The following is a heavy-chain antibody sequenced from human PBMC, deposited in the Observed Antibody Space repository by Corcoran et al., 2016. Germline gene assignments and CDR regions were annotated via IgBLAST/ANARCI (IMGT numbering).Heavy chain of an antibody. CDR2: INAGNGNT. CDR3: ARDPGSGYYYFDY. V-gene: IGHV1-3*01. D-gene: IGHD3-22*01. Sequence: QVQLVQSGAEVKKPGASVKVSCKASGYTFTSYAMHWVRQAPGQRLEWMGWINAGNGNTKYSQKFQGRVTITRDTSASTAYMELSILRSEDTAVYYCARDPGSGYYYFDYWGQGTLVTVSS. J-gene: IGHJ4*02. CDR1: GYTFTSYA.